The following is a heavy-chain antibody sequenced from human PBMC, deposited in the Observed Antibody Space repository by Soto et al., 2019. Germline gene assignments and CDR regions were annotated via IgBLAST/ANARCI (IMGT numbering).Heavy chain of an antibody. CDR2: IGHSGST. Sequence: PSGSLSLTCAVYGVSFSGYYWSWIRQPPGKGLEWIGEIGHSGSTIYNPSLESRVTISEDSSNNQFSLKLNSVTAADTAVYYCARHGGYYFDYWGQGAPVTVS. D-gene: IGHD3-16*01. CDR1: GVSFSGYY. CDR3: ARHGGYYFDY. V-gene: IGHV4-34*01. J-gene: IGHJ4*02.